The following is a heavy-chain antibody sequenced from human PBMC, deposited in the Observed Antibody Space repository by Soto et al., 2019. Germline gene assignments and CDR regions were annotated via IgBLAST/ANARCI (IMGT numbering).Heavy chain of an antibody. V-gene: IGHV3-74*01. CDR3: ARDRADPIGDYHPLFDS. CDR1: GFTFSSHW. CDR2: IESDGSST. J-gene: IGHJ4*02. D-gene: IGHD2-21*01. Sequence: RRLSCAASGFTFSSHWMHWVRQAPGKGLVWVSRIESDGSSTNYADSVKGRFTVSRDNAKNTLYLQMNSLRVEDTAVYYCARDRADPIGDYHPLFDSWGLGTLVTVSS.